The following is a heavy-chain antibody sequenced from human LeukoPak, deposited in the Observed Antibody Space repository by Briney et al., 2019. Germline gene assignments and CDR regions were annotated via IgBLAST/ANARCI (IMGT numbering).Heavy chain of an antibody. J-gene: IGHJ4*02. CDR3: VKVGGWLVSDN. CDR2: IRANADST. V-gene: IGHV3-23*01. Sequence: PGGSLRLSCAASGFTFSSSAMSWVRQSPGKGLEWVSAIRANADSTYYADSVKGRFTISRDNSKNTLYLQMNSLRAEDTALYYCVKVGGWLVSDNWGQGTPVTVSS. CDR1: GFTFSSSA. D-gene: IGHD6-19*01.